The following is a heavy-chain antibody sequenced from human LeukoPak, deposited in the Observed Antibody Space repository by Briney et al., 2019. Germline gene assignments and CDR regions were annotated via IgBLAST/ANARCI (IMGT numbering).Heavy chain of an antibody. CDR3: ARAPSEIGGYYPEYFRH. CDR2: IKSDGST. Sequence: AGGSLRLSCAASGFTFSSYWMHWVRQAPGKGLVWVSRIKSDGSTRYADSVKGRCTISRDNAKSTVSLQMNSLRAEDTGVYYCARAPSEIGGYYPEYFRHWGQGTLVTVSP. V-gene: IGHV3-74*01. D-gene: IGHD3-22*01. CDR1: GFTFSSYW. J-gene: IGHJ1*01.